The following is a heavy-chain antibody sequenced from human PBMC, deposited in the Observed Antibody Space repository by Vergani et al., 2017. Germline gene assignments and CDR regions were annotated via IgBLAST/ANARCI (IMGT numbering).Heavy chain of an antibody. Sequence: QVQLVESGGGVVQPGRSLRLSCAASGFTFSDYYMSWIRQAPGKGLEWVSYISSSGSTIYYADSVKGRFTISRDNAKNSLYLQMNSLRAEDTAVYYCARDWRAIQLWYGDVSVDYWGQGTLVTVSS. CDR3: ARDWRAIQLWYGDVSVDY. CDR2: ISSSGSTI. V-gene: IGHV3-11*01. CDR1: GFTFSDYY. D-gene: IGHD5-18*01. J-gene: IGHJ4*02.